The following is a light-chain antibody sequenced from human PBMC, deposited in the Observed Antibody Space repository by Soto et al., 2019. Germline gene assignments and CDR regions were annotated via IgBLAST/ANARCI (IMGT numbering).Light chain of an antibody. CDR2: SSS. CDR3: QQSYNNPRP. Sequence: DIQVTQAPSSLSASVGDRGTITCRASQRNSNFLKLYQQRPGQAPKLLISSSSTVHSGVPSRFRRRGSATDFTLTLSGLQPEDAASYCYQQSYNNPRPFGPGTKVDIK. J-gene: IGKJ3*01. CDR1: QRNSNF. V-gene: IGKV1-39*01.